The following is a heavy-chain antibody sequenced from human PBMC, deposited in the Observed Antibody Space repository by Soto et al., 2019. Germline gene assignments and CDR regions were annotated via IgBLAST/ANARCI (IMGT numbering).Heavy chain of an antibody. CDR3: ARGGDFWSGYYKSDYYYYGMDV. CDR2: MNPNSGNT. Sequence: ASVKVSCKASGYTFTSYDINWVRQATGQGLEWMGWMNPNSGNTGYAQKFQGRVTMTRNTSISTAYMELSSLRSEDTAVYYCARGGDFWSGYYKSDYYYYGMDVWGQGTTVTVS. J-gene: IGHJ6*02. D-gene: IGHD3-3*01. CDR1: GYTFTSYD. V-gene: IGHV1-8*01.